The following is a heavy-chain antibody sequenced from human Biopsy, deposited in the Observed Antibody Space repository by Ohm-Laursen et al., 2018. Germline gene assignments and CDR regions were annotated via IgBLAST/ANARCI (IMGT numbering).Heavy chain of an antibody. D-gene: IGHD3-16*02. V-gene: IGHV1-18*01. CDR1: GYTFGNYG. J-gene: IGHJ4*02. CDR2: IRPLNGDT. CDR3: ARGEVTFGELIVSLDS. Sequence: VSSVKVSCKGSGYTFGNYGVNWVRQAPGQGLEWMGWIRPLNGDTKYGQKFQDRVTMTTDTSTSTVYMELTSLRSDDTAVYYCARGEVTFGELIVSLDSWGQGTLVTVSS.